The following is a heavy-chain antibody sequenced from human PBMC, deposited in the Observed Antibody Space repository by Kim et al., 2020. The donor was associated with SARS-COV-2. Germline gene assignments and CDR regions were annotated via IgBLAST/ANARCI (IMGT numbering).Heavy chain of an antibody. V-gene: IGHV3-33*01. J-gene: IGHJ6*02. CDR3: ARDTRDYYGMDV. CDR2: K. Sequence: KYDAHSVKDRFTISRDKSKNTLYLQMNSLRAEDTAVYYCARDTRDYYGMDVWGQGTTVTVSS.